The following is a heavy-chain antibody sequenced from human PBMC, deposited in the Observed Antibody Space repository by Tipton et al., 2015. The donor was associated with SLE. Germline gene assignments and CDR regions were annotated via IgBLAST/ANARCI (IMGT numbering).Heavy chain of an antibody. V-gene: IGHV3-9*01. CDR1: GFTFSSYA. Sequence: QLVQSGGGLIQSGGSLRLSCATSGFTFSSYALSWVRLAPGKGLEWVSGISWSSGNIGYADSVKGRFTISRDNAKNSLYLQMNSLRAEDTALYYCAKGLWAPMKDAFDIWGQGTMVPVSS. CDR2: ISWSSGNI. D-gene: IGHD3-22*01. J-gene: IGHJ3*02. CDR3: AKGLWAPMKDAFDI.